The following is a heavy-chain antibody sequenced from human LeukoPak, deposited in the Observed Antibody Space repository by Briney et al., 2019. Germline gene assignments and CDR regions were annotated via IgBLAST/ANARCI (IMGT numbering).Heavy chain of an antibody. D-gene: IGHD3-9*01. Sequence: GGSLRLSCAASGFTFSNSAMSWVRQAPGKGLEWVANIKQDGSEKYYVDSVKGRFTISRDNAKNTLYLQMNSLSAEDTAVYYCARVAGYDILTGYRKRPGAFDIWGQGTMVTVSS. CDR3: ARVAGYDILTGYRKRPGAFDI. CDR1: GFTFSNSA. CDR2: IKQDGSEK. J-gene: IGHJ3*02. V-gene: IGHV3-7*03.